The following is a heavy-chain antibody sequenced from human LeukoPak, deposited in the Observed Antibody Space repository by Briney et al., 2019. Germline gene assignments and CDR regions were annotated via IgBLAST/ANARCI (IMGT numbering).Heavy chain of an antibody. CDR1: GFTFSSYW. CDR2: IKQDGSEK. J-gene: IGHJ4*02. Sequence: GGSLRLSCAASGFTFSSYWMSWVRQAPGKGLEWVANIKQDGSEKYYVDSVKGRFTISRDNAKNSLYLQMNSLRAEDTAVYYCARDRYYYDSSGYCIDYWGQRTLVTVSS. D-gene: IGHD3-22*01. V-gene: IGHV3-7*01. CDR3: ARDRYYYDSSGYCIDY.